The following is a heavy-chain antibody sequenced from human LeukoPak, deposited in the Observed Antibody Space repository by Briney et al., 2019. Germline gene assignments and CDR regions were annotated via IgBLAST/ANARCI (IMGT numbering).Heavy chain of an antibody. CDR1: GYTFTNYG. Sequence: ASVKVSCKASGYTFTNYGISWVRQAPGQGLEWMGWLSVYNGNTIYEQSFEGRVTMTTDTSTSTAYMELRSLRSDDTAVYYCARDVGYSSSWSEYFQHWGQGTLVTVSS. V-gene: IGHV1-18*01. J-gene: IGHJ1*01. CDR3: ARDVGYSSSWSEYFQH. CDR2: LSVYNGNT. D-gene: IGHD6-13*01.